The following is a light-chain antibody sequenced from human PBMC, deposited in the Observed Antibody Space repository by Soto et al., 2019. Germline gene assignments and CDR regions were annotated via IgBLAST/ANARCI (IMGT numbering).Light chain of an antibody. V-gene: IGKV3-15*01. CDR3: QEYNNWPPTWT. CDR1: QSVSTN. J-gene: IGKJ1*01. CDR2: DTS. Sequence: EMVMTQSPASLSVSPGERATLSCRASQSVSTNVAWYQQKPGRTPRLLIHDTSTSATGIPARFSGSGSGTEFTITITSLQSEDFAVYYCQEYNNWPPTWTFGQGTRVEIK.